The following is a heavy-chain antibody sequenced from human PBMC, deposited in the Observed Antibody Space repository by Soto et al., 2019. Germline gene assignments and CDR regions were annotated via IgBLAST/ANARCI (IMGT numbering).Heavy chain of an antibody. CDR2: ITPMSGTT. D-gene: IGHD1-26*01. Sequence: QVQLVQSGAEVKKPGSSVKVSCTASAGTFVNYAITWVRQAPGQGLELMGTITPMSGTTYNAQKFNGRVTFTADESTSTVFMELRGPRSQETAVYYCARVALSGILLGGVDSWHEGNLVTYSS. J-gene: IGHJ4*02. CDR1: AGTFVNYA. V-gene: IGHV1-69*18. CDR3: ARVALSGILLGGVDS.